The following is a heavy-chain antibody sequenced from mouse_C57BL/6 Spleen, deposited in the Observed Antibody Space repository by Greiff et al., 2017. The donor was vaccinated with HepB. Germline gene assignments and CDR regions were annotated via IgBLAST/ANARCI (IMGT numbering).Heavy chain of an antibody. CDR2: IDPSDSET. V-gene: IGHV1-52*01. CDR1: GYTFTSYW. J-gene: IGHJ1*03. Sequence: VQLQQPGAELVRPGSSVKLSCKASGYTFTSYWMHWVKQRPIQGLEWIGNIDPSDSETHYNQKFKDKATLTVDKSSSTAYMQLSSLTSEDSAVYYCARARDGYQENFDVWGTGTTVTVSS. CDR3: ARARDGYQENFDV. D-gene: IGHD2-3*01.